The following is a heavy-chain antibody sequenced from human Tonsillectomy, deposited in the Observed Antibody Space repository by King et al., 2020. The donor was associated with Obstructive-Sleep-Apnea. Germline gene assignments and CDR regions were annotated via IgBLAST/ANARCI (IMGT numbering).Heavy chain of an antibody. D-gene: IGHD1-26*01. Sequence: VQLQESGPGLVKPSETLSLTCTVSGGSISGYYWSWIRQPPGKGLEWIGYIYYGGSTNYNPSLKSRVTISVDTSKNQFSLKLTSVTAADTAVYYCARHHVGATTSHFDYWGQGTLVTVSS. CDR1: GGSISGYY. V-gene: IGHV4-59*08. J-gene: IGHJ4*02. CDR2: IYYGGST. CDR3: ARHHVGATTSHFDY.